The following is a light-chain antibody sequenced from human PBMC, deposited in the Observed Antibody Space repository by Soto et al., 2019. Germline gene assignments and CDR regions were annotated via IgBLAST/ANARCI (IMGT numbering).Light chain of an antibody. J-gene: IGKJ2*01. CDR2: AAS. CDR3: QQYYSYLPYT. CDR1: QGISSY. V-gene: IGKV1-8*01. Sequence: AIRMTQSPSSLSASTGDRVTITCRASQGISSYLAWYQQKPGKAPKLLIYAASTLQSGVPSRFSGSGSGTDFTLTISCLQSEDFATYYCQQYYSYLPYTFGQGTKVDNK.